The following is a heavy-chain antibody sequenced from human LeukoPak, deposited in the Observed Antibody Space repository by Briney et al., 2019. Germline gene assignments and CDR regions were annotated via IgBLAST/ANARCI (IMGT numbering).Heavy chain of an antibody. CDR2: TYYRSKWYN. J-gene: IGHJ4*02. CDR1: GDSASSNSAA. D-gene: IGHD6-13*01. CDR3: ARDKSPRIAAAGRFDY. Sequence: SQTLSLTCAISGDSASSNSAAWNWIRQSPSRGLEWLGRTYYRSKWYNDYAVSVKSRITINPDTSKNQFSLQLNSVTPEDTAVYYCARDKSPRIAAAGRFDYWGQGTLVTVSS. V-gene: IGHV6-1*01.